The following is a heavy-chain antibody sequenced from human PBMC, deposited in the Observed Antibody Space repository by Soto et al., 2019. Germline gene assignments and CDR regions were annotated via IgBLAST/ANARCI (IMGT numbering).Heavy chain of an antibody. J-gene: IGHJ4*02. V-gene: IGHV4-31*03. CDR3: ARTNLISKNFDY. CDR2: IYYSGST. CDR1: GCSISSGGYY. Sequence: PSETLSLTCTVSGCSISSGGYYWSWIRQHPGKGLEWIGYIYYSGSTYYNPSLKSRVTISVDTSKNQFSLKLSSVTAADTAVYYCARTNLISKNFDYWGQGTLVTVSS. D-gene: IGHD7-27*01.